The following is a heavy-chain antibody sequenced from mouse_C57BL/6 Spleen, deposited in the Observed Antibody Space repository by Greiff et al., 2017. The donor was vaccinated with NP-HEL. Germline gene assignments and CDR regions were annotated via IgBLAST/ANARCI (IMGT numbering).Heavy chain of an antibody. CDR1: GFTFSDAW. D-gene: IGHD4-1*01. CDR3: TTLGREDYFDY. CDR2: IRNKANNHAT. Sequence: EVQVVESGGGLVQPGGSMKLSCAASGFTFSDAWMDWVRQSPEKGLEWVAEIRNKANNHATYYAESVKGRFTISRDDSKSSVYLQMNSLRAEDTGIYYCTTLGREDYFDYWGQGTTLTVSS. V-gene: IGHV6-6*01. J-gene: IGHJ2*01.